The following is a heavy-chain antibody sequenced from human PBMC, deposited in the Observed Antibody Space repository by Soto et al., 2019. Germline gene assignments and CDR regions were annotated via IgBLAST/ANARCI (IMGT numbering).Heavy chain of an antibody. CDR1: GYTFFTYD. J-gene: IGHJ5*02. CDR3: ARHHGPTTSENGFDP. V-gene: IGHV1-18*01. Sequence: QVHLVQSGVEVKTPGASVTVSCQASGYTFFTYDISWVRQAPGQGLEWRGWISTYSGDTKYAQKFQGRVTMTTDTATTTADLELRSLSSDDTAVYYCARHHGPTTSENGFDPWGQGTLVTVSS. D-gene: IGHD5-12*01. CDR2: ISTYSGDT.